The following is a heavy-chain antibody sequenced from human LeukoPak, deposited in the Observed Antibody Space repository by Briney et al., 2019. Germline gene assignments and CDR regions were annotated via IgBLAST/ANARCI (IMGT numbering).Heavy chain of an antibody. Sequence: GGSLRLSCAASGFTFDDYGMSWVRQAPGKGLEWVSGINWNGGSTDYADSVKGRFTISRDNAKNSLYLQMNSLRAEDTAVYYCARGGSSGDYGDYDFDYWGQGTLVTVSS. D-gene: IGHD4-17*01. CDR3: ARGGSSGDYGDYDFDY. V-gene: IGHV3-20*04. CDR2: INWNGGST. J-gene: IGHJ4*02. CDR1: GFTFDDYG.